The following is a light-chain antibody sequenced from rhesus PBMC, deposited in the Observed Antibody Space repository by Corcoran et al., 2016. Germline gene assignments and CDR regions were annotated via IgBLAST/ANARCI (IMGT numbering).Light chain of an antibody. CDR1: QSVSSS. V-gene: IGKV3-24*01. Sequence: EIVMTQSPATLSLSPGERATLSCRASQSVSSSLAWYQQKPGQAPRCLIYGASSRATGIPDRFRGSGSGTDFTLPISSLEPEDVAVYYCLQHSNWPWTFGQGTKVEIK. J-gene: IGKJ1*01. CDR2: GAS. CDR3: LQHSNWPWT.